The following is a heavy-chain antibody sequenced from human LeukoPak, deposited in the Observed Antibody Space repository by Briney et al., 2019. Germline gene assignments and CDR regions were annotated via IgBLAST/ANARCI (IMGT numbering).Heavy chain of an antibody. V-gene: IGHV4-31*02. CDR2: YYSGST. D-gene: IGHD6-19*01. Sequence: YYSGSTYYNPSLKSRVTISVDTSKNQFSLKLSSVTAADTAVYYCARPKYSSGWTGAFDIWGQGTMVTVSS. J-gene: IGHJ3*02. CDR3: ARPKYSSGWTGAFDI.